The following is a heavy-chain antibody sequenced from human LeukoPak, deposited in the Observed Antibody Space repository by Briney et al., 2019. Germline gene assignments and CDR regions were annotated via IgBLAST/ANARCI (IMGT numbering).Heavy chain of an antibody. CDR3: ARPPYPYYYDSSDEWAFDI. V-gene: IGHV1-3*01. CDR1: GYTFTSYT. J-gene: IGHJ3*02. Sequence: ASVKVSCKASGYTFTSYTMHWVRQAPGQRLEWMGWINADNHNTKYSQKFQGRVTITGDTFASTAYLELSSLRSEDSAVYYCARPPYPYYYDSSDEWAFDIWGQGTMVTVSS. D-gene: IGHD3-22*01. CDR2: INADNHNT.